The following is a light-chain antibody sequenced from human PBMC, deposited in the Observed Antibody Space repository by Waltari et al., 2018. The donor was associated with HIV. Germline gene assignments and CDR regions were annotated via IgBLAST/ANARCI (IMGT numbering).Light chain of an antibody. CDR2: GVT. CDR3: GSCADSYTVVV. CDR1: SSDVGGFNF. J-gene: IGLJ2*01. V-gene: IGLV2-11*01. Sequence: QSALTQPRSVSGSPGQSVTISCTGTSSDVGGFNFVYWYQQHQGQAPKLRIYGVTKRPSGGPDRFSGSKFDTSASLAITGLRADDEADYYCGSCADSYTVVVFGGGTKLTVL.